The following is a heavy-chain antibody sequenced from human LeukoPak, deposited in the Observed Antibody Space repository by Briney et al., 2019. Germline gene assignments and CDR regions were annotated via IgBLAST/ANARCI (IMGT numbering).Heavy chain of an antibody. D-gene: IGHD1-26*01. CDR2: IYHSGAA. CDR3: VRGVGGEYFYFDR. CDR1: GDSISSDGHS. Sequence: SETLSLTCGVSGDSISSDGHSWRWIRQPPGRGLEWVGYIYHSGAAYHNPSLKSRLALSVDTSNNQFSLRLRSVTAADTAVYYCVRGVGGEYFYFDRWGQGALVTVSA. J-gene: IGHJ4*02. V-gene: IGHV4-30-4*07.